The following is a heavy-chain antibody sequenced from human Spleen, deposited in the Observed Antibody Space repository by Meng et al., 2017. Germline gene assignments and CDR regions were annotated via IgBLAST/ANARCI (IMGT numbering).Heavy chain of an antibody. Sequence: QLLQSGPEVTQPGASLKVSCKASDYTFIGYGVCWVRQAPGQGLEWMAWLGAHPGDTSFAPKFLGRVTVTADTATATAYMELRSLRSDDTAVYYCAKGTPGRSYCDYWGLGTLVTVSS. D-gene: IGHD3-10*01. V-gene: IGHV1-18*01. CDR1: DYTFIGYG. CDR2: LGAHPGDT. J-gene: IGHJ4*02. CDR3: AKGTPGRSYCDY.